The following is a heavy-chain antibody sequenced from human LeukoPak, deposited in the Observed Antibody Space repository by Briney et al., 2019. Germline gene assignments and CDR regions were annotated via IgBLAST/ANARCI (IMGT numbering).Heavy chain of an antibody. Sequence: SETLSLTCTVSGGSISSYYWSWIRQPPGKGLEWIGYISYSGSTNYNPSLKSRVTISIDTSKNQFSLKLRSVTAADTAIYYCARQGYDILTGYIDAFDIWGQGTMVTVSS. CDR1: GGSISSYY. D-gene: IGHD3-9*01. J-gene: IGHJ3*02. CDR3: ARQGYDILTGYIDAFDI. V-gene: IGHV4-59*08. CDR2: ISYSGST.